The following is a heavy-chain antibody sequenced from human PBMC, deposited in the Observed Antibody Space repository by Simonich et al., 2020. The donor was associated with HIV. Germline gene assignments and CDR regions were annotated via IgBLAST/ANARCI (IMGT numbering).Heavy chain of an antibody. CDR1: GGTFSSYA. CDR2: ILPILGIP. J-gene: IGHJ4*02. Sequence: QVQLVQSGAEVKKPGSSVKVSCKASGGTFSSYAFSWVRQAPGQGLEWMGEILPILGIPNSAKNFQGIVTITADKSKSTVYMELSSLRYEDTAVYYCARVFIMGHGFDYWGQGTLVTVSS. D-gene: IGHD2-8*01. CDR3: ARVFIMGHGFDY. V-gene: IGHV1-69*09.